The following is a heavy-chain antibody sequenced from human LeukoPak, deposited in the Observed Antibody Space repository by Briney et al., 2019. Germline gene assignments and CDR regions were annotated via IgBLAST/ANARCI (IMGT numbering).Heavy chain of an antibody. CDR3: ARDKDYGFDY. D-gene: IGHD4/OR15-4a*01. CDR2: INDISSTI. J-gene: IGHJ4*02. CDR1: GFTFSSYA. Sequence: GGSLRLSCAASGFTFSSYAMNWVRQAPGKGLEWVSYINDISSTIWYADSVKGRFTISRDNAKNSLYLQMYSLRDEDTAVYYCARDKDYGFDYWGQGTLVAVSS. V-gene: IGHV3-48*02.